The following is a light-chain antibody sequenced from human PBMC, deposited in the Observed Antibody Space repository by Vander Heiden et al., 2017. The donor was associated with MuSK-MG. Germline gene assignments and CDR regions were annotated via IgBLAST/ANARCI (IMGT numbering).Light chain of an antibody. V-gene: IGKV4-1*01. Sequence: DIVMTQSPDSLAASLGERATINCKSSQSVLYSSNNKNYLAWYQQKPGQPPKLLIYWASTRESGVPDRFSGSGSGTDFTLTISSLQAEDVAVYYCQQEDSTPFTFGQGTKLEIK. CDR3: QQEDSTPFT. J-gene: IGKJ2*01. CDR1: QSVLYSSNNKNY. CDR2: WAS.